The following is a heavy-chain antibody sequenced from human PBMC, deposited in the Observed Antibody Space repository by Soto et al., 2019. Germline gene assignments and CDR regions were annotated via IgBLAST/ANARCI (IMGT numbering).Heavy chain of an antibody. V-gene: IGHV4-39*07. Sequence: SETLSLTCTVSGGSISSSSYYWGWIRQPPGKGLEWIGSIYYSGSTYYNPSLKSRVTISVDTSMNQFSLKLSSVTAADTAVYYCARGGGAARPDRDFDYWGQGTLVTVSS. D-gene: IGHD6-6*01. J-gene: IGHJ4*02. CDR1: GGSISSSSYY. CDR2: IYYSGST. CDR3: ARGGGAARPDRDFDY.